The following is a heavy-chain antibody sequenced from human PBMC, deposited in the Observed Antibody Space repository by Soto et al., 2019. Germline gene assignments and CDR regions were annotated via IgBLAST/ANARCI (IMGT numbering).Heavy chain of an antibody. J-gene: IGHJ5*02. V-gene: IGHV1-69*13. CDR1: GGTFSSYA. D-gene: IGHD1-20*01. CDR3: ATDGYNWNLSFGFDP. CDR2: IIPIFGTT. Sequence: GASVKVSCKTSGGTFSSYAISWVRQAPGQGLEWMGGIIPIFGTTNYAQKFQGRVTITADESTSTAYMELSSLRSEDTAVYYCATDGYNWNLSFGFDPWGQGTLVTVSS.